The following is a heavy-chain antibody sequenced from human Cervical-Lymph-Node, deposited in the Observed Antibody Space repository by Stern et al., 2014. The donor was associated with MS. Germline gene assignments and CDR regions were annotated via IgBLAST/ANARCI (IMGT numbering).Heavy chain of an antibody. CDR1: GFTFSTHA. CDR3: AKDRSRLSGLKDD. Sequence: MQLVESGGGVVQPGRSLRLSCAASGFTFSTHAMHWVRQAPGKGLEWVAVISDDGTNKYYSDSVKGRFTISRDNSNNTLYLQMKSLRAEDTAVYSCAKDRSRLSGLKDDWGLGTLVTVSS. D-gene: IGHD6-6*01. V-gene: IGHV3-30*18. J-gene: IGHJ4*02. CDR2: ISDDGTNK.